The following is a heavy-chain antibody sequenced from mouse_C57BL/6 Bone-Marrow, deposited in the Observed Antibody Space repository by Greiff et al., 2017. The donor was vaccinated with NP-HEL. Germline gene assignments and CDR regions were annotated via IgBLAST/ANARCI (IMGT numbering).Heavy chain of an antibody. V-gene: IGHV1-75*01. CDR2: IFPGSGST. D-gene: IGHD1-1*01. Sequence: VQLQQSGPELVKPGASVKISCKASGYTFTDYYINWVKQRPGQGLEWIGWIFPGSGSTYYNEKFKGKATLTVDKSSSTAYMLLSSLTSEDSAVYFCARESILRYLSYYAMDYWGQGTSVTVSS. CDR1: GYTFTDYY. J-gene: IGHJ4*01. CDR3: ARESILRYLSYYAMDY.